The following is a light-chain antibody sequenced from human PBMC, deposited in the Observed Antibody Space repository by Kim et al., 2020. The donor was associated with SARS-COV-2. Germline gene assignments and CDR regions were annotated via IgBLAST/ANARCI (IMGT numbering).Light chain of an antibody. CDR3: QSYDNNNHVV. J-gene: IGLJ2*01. CDR1: SGFIATNY. V-gene: IGLV6-57*04. CDR2: ENK. Sequence: NFMLTRPHSVSESPGETVIISCTRSSGFIATNYVQWYQQRPGSAPISVIYENKERAPGVPDRFSGYVDSSSNAASLTISGLMTEDEADYYCQSYDNNNHVVFGGGTQLTVL.